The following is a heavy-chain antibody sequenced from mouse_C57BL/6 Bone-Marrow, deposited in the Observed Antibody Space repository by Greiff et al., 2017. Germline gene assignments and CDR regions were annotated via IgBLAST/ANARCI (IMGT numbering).Heavy chain of an antibody. CDR3: AVNWDLWYFDV. J-gene: IGHJ1*03. CDR1: GYTFTSYW. D-gene: IGHD4-1*01. Sequence: QVQLQQPGAELVKPGASVKLSCKASGYTFTSYWMQWVKQRPGQGLEWIGEIDPSDSYTNYNQKFKGKATLTVDTSSSTAYMQLSSLTSEDSAVYYCAVNWDLWYFDVWGTGTTVTVS. V-gene: IGHV1-50*01. CDR2: IDPSDSYT.